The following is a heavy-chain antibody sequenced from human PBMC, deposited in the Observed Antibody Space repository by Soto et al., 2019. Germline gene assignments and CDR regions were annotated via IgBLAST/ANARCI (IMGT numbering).Heavy chain of an antibody. V-gene: IGHV3-30*04. CDR3: AKDRTPVADYYFDY. J-gene: IGHJ4*02. Sequence: QVQLVESGGGVVQPGRPLRLSCAASGFTFSSYAMHWVRQAPGKGLEWVAVISRDGRDKYHADSVKGRFTISRDNSKNTLYLLMNSLRAEDTAVYYCAKDRTPVADYYFDYWGQGTLVTVSS. CDR1: GFTFSSYA. D-gene: IGHD6-19*01. CDR2: ISRDGRDK.